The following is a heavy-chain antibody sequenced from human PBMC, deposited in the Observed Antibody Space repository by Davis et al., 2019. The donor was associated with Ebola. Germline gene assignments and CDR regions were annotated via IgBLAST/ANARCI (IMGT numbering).Heavy chain of an antibody. CDR2: VYPGDSDT. J-gene: IGHJ3*02. CDR3: ARQVYYDSSGYYDAFDI. CDR1: GYSFTSYW. V-gene: IGHV5-51*01. Sequence: GESLKISCQGSGYSFTSYWIGWVRQMPGKGLEWMGIVYPGDSDTRYSPSFQGQVTISADKSISTAYLQWSSLKASDTAMYYCARQVYYDSSGYYDAFDIWGQGTMVTVSS. D-gene: IGHD3-22*01.